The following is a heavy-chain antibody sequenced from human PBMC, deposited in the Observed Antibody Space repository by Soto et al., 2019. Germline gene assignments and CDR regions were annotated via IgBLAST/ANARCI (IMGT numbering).Heavy chain of an antibody. CDR1: GYTLTELS. Sequence: ASVKVSCKVSGYTLTELSMHWVRQAPGKGLEWMGGFDPEDGETIYAQKFQGRVTMTEDTSTDTAYMELSSLRSEDTAVYYCACRIPYNMYFPDSSGYYPFDYWG. J-gene: IGHJ4*01. V-gene: IGHV1-24*01. D-gene: IGHD3-22*01. CDR3: ACRIPYNMYFPDSSGYYPFDY. CDR2: FDPEDGET.